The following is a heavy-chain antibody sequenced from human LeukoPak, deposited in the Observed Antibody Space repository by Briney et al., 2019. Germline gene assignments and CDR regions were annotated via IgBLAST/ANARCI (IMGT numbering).Heavy chain of an antibody. CDR1: GGTFSSYA. J-gene: IGHJ6*03. V-gene: IGHV1-69*05. CDR3: AKHGYYYYYTYV. Sequence: SVKVSCKASGGTFSSYAISWVRQAPGQGLEWMGGIIPIFGTASYAQKFQGRVTITTDESTSTAHMELSSLRSEDTAVYYCAKHGYYYYYTYVWGKGTTVTVSS. CDR2: IIPIFGTA.